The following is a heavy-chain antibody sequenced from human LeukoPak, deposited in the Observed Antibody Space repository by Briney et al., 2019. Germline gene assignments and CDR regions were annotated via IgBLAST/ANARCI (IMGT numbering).Heavy chain of an antibody. CDR3: ARDGGRMIVVGNDAFDI. V-gene: IGHV4-30-2*01. CDR1: GGSISSGGYY. CDR2: IYHSGST. Sequence: PSQTLSLTCTVSGGSISSGGYYWSWIRQPPGKGLEWIGYIYHSGSTYYNPSLKSRVTISVDRSKNQFSLKLSSVTAADTAVYYCARDGGRMIVVGNDAFDIWGQGTMVTVSS. J-gene: IGHJ3*02. D-gene: IGHD3-22*01.